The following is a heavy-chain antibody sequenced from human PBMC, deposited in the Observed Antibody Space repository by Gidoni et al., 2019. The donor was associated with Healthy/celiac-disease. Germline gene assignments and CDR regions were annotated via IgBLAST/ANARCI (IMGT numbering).Heavy chain of an antibody. CDR1: GFTFSSYG. CDR3: ARSSIAVAGINWHYYGMDV. CDR2: IWYDGSNK. Sequence: QVQLVESGGGVVQPGRSLRLSCAASGFTFSSYGMHWVRQAPGKGLEWVAVIWYDGSNKYYADSVKGRFTISRDNSKNTLYLQMNSLRAEDTAVYYCARSSIAVAGINWHYYGMDVWGQGTTVTVSS. V-gene: IGHV3-33*01. D-gene: IGHD6-19*01. J-gene: IGHJ6*02.